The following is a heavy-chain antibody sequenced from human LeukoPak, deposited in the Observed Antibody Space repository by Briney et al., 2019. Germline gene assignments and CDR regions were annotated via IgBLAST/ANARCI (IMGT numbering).Heavy chain of an antibody. CDR1: GGSISSSSYY. CDR3: ARDQDGLLPEYFDY. J-gene: IGHJ4*02. D-gene: IGHD4-17*01. CDR2: IYYSGST. Sequence: PSETLSLTCTVSGGSISSSSYYWGWIRQPPGKGLEWIGSIYYSGSTYYDPSLKSRVTISVDTSKNQFSLKLSSVTAADTAVYYCARDQDGLLPEYFDYWGQGTLVTVSS. V-gene: IGHV4-39*07.